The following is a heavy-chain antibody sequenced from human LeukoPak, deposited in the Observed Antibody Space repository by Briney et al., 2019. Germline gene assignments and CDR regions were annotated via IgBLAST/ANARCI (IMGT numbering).Heavy chain of an antibody. CDR1: GFTFSSYS. J-gene: IGHJ3*02. CDR2: ISSSSSYI. V-gene: IGHV3-21*01. Sequence: GGSLRLSCAASGFTFSSYSMNWVRQAPGKGLEWVSSISSSSSYIYYADSVKGRFTISRDNAKNSLYLQMNSLRAEDTAVYYCARDSSGYYPPNAFDIWGQGTMVTVSS. CDR3: ARDSSGYYPPNAFDI. D-gene: IGHD3-22*01.